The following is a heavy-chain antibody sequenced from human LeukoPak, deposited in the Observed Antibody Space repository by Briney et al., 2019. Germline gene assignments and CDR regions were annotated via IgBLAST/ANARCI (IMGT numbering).Heavy chain of an antibody. CDR3: AKDWGTDAFDI. V-gene: IGHV1-69*05. Sequence: SVKGSCKGSGYTPTEISMHWVRQAPGQGLEWMGGIIPIFGTANYAQKFQGRVTITTDESTSTAYMELSSLRSKDTAVYYCAKDWGTDAFDIWGQGTMVTVSS. D-gene: IGHD3-16*01. CDR2: IIPIFGTA. CDR1: GYTPTEIS. J-gene: IGHJ3*02.